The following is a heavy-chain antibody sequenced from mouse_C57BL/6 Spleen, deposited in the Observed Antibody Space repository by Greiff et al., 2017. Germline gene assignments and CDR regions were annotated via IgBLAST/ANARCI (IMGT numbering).Heavy chain of an antibody. CDR2: IDPSDSYT. J-gene: IGHJ2*01. CDR3: ARGGLRRGGYFDY. Sequence: VQLQQPGAELVKPGASVKLSCKASGYTFTSYWMHWVKQRPGQGLEWIGEIDPSDSYTNYNQKFKGKSTLTVDKSSSTAYMQLSSLTSEGSAVYYCARGGLRRGGYFDYWGQGTTLTVSS. V-gene: IGHV1-69*01. CDR1: GYTFTSYW. D-gene: IGHD2-2*01.